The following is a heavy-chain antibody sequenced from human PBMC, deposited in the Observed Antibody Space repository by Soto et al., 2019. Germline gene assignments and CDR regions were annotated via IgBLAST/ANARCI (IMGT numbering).Heavy chain of an antibody. J-gene: IGHJ6*03. CDR3: ARDTYYDFWSGSRGNYYYYMDV. CDR1: GYTFTSYG. Sequence: QVQLVQSGAEVKKPGASVKVSCKASGYTFTSYGISWVRQAPGQGLEWMGWISAYNGNTNYAQKLQGRVTMTTDTSTSTAYMELRSLRSDDTAVYYCARDTYYDFWSGSRGNYYYYMDVWGKGTTVTVSS. D-gene: IGHD3-3*01. V-gene: IGHV1-18*01. CDR2: ISAYNGNT.